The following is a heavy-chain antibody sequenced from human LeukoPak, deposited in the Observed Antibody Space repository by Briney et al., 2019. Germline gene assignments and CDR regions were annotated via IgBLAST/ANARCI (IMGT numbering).Heavy chain of an antibody. V-gene: IGHV3-33*01. CDR1: GFTFSSYG. CDR2: IWYDGSNK. J-gene: IGHJ5*02. D-gene: IGHD2-2*01. CDR3: ARDKNAGCSSTSCHWFDP. Sequence: GGSLRLSCAASGFTFSSYGMHWVRQAPGKGLEWVAVIWYDGSNKYYADSVKGRFTISRDNSKNTLYLQMNSLRAEDTAVYYCARDKNAGCSSTSCHWFDPWGQGTLVTVSS.